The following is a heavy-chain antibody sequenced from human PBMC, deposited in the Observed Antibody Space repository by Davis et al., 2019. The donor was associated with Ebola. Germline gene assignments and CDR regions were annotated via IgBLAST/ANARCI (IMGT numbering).Heavy chain of an antibody. V-gene: IGHV4-34*01. CDR2: INHSGST. Sequence: PSETLSLTCAVYGGSFSGYYWSWIRQPPGKGLEWIGEINHSGSTNYNPSLKSRVTISVDTSKNQFSLKLSSVTAADTAVYYCARLRSSMSWFDPWGQGTLVTVSS. D-gene: IGHD6-13*01. J-gene: IGHJ5*02. CDR3: ARLRSSMSWFDP. CDR1: GGSFSGYY.